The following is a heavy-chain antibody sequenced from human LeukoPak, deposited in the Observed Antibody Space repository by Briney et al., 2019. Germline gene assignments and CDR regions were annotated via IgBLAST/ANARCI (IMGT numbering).Heavy chain of an antibody. J-gene: IGHJ4*02. CDR1: AFTFSSYG. CDR2: IQYDRTNE. D-gene: IGHD2-21*02. CDR3: AKEPRRGGDILLDY. Sequence: GGSLRLSCAASAFTFSSYGMHWVRQAPGKGLEWVAYIQYDRTNEQYAHSVKGRFRISRDNSNNILYLQMNSLRTEDTAVYYCAKEPRRGGDILLDYWGQGSLVTVSS. V-gene: IGHV3-30*02.